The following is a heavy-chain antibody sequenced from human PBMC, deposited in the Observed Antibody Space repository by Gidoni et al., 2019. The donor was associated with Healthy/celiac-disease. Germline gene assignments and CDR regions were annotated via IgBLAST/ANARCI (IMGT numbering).Heavy chain of an antibody. CDR3: AKDAHGCGGDCYFGY. CDR2: ISYDGSNK. V-gene: IGHV3-30*18. D-gene: IGHD2-21*01. Sequence: QVQLVESGGGVVQPGRSLRLSCAASGFTFSSYGMHWVRQAPGKGLEWVAVISYDGSNKYYADSVKGRFTISRDNSKNTLYLQMNSLRAEDTAVYYCAKDAHGCGGDCYFGYWGQGTLVTVSS. J-gene: IGHJ4*02. CDR1: GFTFSSYG.